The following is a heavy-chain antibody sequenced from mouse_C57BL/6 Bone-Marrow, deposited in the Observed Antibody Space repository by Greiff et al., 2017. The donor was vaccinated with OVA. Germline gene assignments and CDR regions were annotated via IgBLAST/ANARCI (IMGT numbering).Heavy chain of an antibody. CDR1: GFNIKDDY. Sequence: VQLQQSGAELVRPGASVKLSCTASGFNIKDDYMHWVKQRPEQGLAWIGWIDPENGDTEYASKFQGKATITADTSSNTAYLQLSSLTSEDTAVYYCTYYYGSSYANWYFDVWGTGTTVTVSS. D-gene: IGHD1-1*01. CDR2: IDPENGDT. V-gene: IGHV14-4*01. J-gene: IGHJ1*03. CDR3: TYYYGSSYANWYFDV.